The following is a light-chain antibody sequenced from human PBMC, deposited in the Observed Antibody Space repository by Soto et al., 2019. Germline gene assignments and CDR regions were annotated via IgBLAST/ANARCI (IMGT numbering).Light chain of an antibody. CDR3: QQYDNWPRT. J-gene: IGKJ1*01. CDR1: QSVSSN. Sequence: EIVMTQSRSTLSVSPGERATLSCRASQSVSSNLAWYQQKPGQAPRLLIYGASTRATDIPARFSGSGSGTEFTLTISSLQSEDFAVYYCQQYDNWPRTFGQGTKVEIK. CDR2: GAS. V-gene: IGKV3-15*01.